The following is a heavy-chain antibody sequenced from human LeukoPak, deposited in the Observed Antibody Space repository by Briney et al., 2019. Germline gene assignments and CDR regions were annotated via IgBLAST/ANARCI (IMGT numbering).Heavy chain of an antibody. CDR3: ARGSYAVLRYFDWLSRFDY. CDR1: GGSFSGYY. J-gene: IGHJ4*02. CDR2: INHSGST. V-gene: IGHV4-34*01. D-gene: IGHD3-9*01. Sequence: SETLSLTCAVYGGSFSGYYWSWIRQPPGKGLEWIGEINHSGSTNYNPSLKSRVTISVDTSKNQFSLKLSSVTAADTAVYYCARGSYAVLRYFDWLSRFDYWGQGTLVTVSS.